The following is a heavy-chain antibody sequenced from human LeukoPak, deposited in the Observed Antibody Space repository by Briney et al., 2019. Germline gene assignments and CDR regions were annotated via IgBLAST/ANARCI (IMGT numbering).Heavy chain of an antibody. CDR1: GFTFRSYA. CDR2: ISGPGSST. CDR3: AKKVGGVYAFDI. D-gene: IGHD3-16*01. V-gene: IGHV3-23*01. Sequence: GGSLRLSCAASGFTFRSYAMNWVRQAPGKGLEWVSGISGPGSSTYYADSVKGRFTISRDNSKNTLYLQMNSLRAEDTAEYYCAKKVGGVYAFDIWGQGTMATVSS. J-gene: IGHJ3*02.